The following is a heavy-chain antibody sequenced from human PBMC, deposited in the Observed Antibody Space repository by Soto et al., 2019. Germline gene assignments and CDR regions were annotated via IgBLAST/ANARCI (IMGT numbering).Heavy chain of an antibody. V-gene: IGHV3-23*01. Sequence: EVQLLESGGGLVQPGGSLRLSCAASGFTFSHYAMTWVRQAPGKGLEWVSDISDSDDATYYADSVKGRFTISRDKSKSKIYLQRNGVRAEDAGVYYWAKGGTYLDVWGQGTPVTVSS. J-gene: IGHJ4*02. CDR1: GFTFSHYA. CDR3: AKGGTYLDV. CDR2: ISDSDDAT.